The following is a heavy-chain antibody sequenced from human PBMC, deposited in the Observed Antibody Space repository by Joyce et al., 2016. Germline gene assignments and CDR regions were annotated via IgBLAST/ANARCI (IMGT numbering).Heavy chain of an antibody. CDR3: ASGVAGYCSETTCPRPLDV. CDR1: GGSFGAQT. D-gene: IGHD2-15*01. Sequence: QVRLVQSGAEVKMPGSWVKVSCTASGGSFGAQTFNWVRQAPGQGLEWLGGIIPVYGKPQYAQKFNGKVAITADVSANTFFMELRSLTFDDTATYYCASGVAGYCSETTCPRPLDVWGPGTRVIVSP. J-gene: IGHJ3*01. V-gene: IGHV1-69*12. CDR2: IIPVYGKP.